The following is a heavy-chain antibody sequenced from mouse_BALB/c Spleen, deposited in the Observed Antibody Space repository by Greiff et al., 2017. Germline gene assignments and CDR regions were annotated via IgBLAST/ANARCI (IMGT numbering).Heavy chain of an antibody. V-gene: IGHV5-17*02. D-gene: IGHD1-1*01. Sequence: EVQRVESGGGLVQPGGSRKLSCAASGFTFSSFGMHWVRQAPEKGLEWVAYISSGSSTIYYADTVKGRFTISRDNPKNTLFLQMTSLRSEDTAMYYCARDYYGSRVGWYFDVWGAGTTVTVSS. J-gene: IGHJ1*01. CDR1: GFTFSSFG. CDR2: ISSGSSTI. CDR3: ARDYYGSRVGWYFDV.